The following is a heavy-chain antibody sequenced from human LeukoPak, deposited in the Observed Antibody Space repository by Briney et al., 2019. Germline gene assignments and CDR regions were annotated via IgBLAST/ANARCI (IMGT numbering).Heavy chain of an antibody. CDR3: ARGSRFDDY. V-gene: IGHV3-74*01. Sequence: QPGGSLRLSCAASGFTFSSYWMHWVRQAPGKGLVWVSRINSDGSSSAYADSVKGRFSISRDNAKNTLYLQMNSLRAEDTAVYYCARGSRFDDYWGQGTLVTVSS. D-gene: IGHD3-10*01. J-gene: IGHJ4*02. CDR1: GFTFSSYW. CDR2: INSDGSSS.